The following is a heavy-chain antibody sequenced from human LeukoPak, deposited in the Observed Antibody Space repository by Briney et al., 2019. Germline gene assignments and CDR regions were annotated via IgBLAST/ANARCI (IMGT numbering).Heavy chain of an antibody. CDR1: GYTFTSYY. D-gene: IGHD3-3*01. CDR2: INPSGGST. Sequence: ASVKVSCKASGYTFTSYYMHWVRQAPGQGLEWMGIINPSGGSTSYAQKFQGRVTMTRDTSTNTVYMELSSLRSEDTAVYYCARDQGILRFLEWLFPDYWGQGTLVTVSS. J-gene: IGHJ4*02. V-gene: IGHV1-46*01. CDR3: ARDQGILRFLEWLFPDY.